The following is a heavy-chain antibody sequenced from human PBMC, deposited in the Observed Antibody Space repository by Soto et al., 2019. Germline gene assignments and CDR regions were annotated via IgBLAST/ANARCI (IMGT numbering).Heavy chain of an antibody. CDR2: ISAYNGNT. CDR1: GYTFTSYG. V-gene: IGHV1-18*04. J-gene: IGHJ6*02. CDR3: ARDESGGYYDFWSGYFANYYYYGMDV. D-gene: IGHD3-3*01. Sequence: ASVKVSCKASGYTFTSYGISWVRQAPGQGLEWMGWISAYNGNTNYAQKLQGRVTMTTDTSTSTAYMELRSLRSDDTAVYYCARDESGGYYDFWSGYFANYYYYGMDVWGQGTTVTVSS.